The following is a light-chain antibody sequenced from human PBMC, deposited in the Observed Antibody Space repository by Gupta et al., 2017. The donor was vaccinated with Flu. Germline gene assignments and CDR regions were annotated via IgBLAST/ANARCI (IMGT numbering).Light chain of an antibody. CDR1: NIAIKS. CDR2: NDS. Sequence: SYALTQALSVSVAPRQTARLTRGGDNIAIKSVHWYQQKPGQAPLLVVDNDSDRPSGIPERFSASNSGNTATLTISRVEAGDEADYYCQVWDNDSHHHVVFGGGTKLTVL. J-gene: IGLJ2*01. V-gene: IGLV3-21*02. CDR3: QVWDNDSHHHVV.